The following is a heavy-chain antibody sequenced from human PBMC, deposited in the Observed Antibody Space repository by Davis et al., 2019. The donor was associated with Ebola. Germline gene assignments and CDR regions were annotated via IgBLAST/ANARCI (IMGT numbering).Heavy chain of an antibody. CDR1: GGSIISSSSY. J-gene: IGHJ6*02. Sequence: SETLSLTCTVSGGSIISSSSYWGWIRQPPRKGLEWIGSIYYSGITYYNPSLKSRVTISVDTSKNQFSLKLSSVTAADTAVYYCARDGDPWGIAARYYGMDVWGQGTTVTVSS. D-gene: IGHD6-13*01. CDR3: ARDGDPWGIAARYYGMDV. V-gene: IGHV4-39*02. CDR2: IYYSGIT.